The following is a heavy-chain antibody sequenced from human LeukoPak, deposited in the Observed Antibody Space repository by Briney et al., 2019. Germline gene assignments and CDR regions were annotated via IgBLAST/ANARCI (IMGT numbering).Heavy chain of an antibody. D-gene: IGHD3-10*01. V-gene: IGHV1-46*01. CDR1: GYTFTSYY. J-gene: IGHJ4*02. CDR2: INPSGGST. CDR3: ARDLAPPLVLPMYYFDY. Sequence: GASVKVSCKASGYTFTSYYMHWVRQAPGQGLEWMGIINPSGGSTSYAQKFQGRVTMTRDTSTSTVYMELSSLRSEDTAVYYCARDLAPPLVLPMYYFDYWGQGTLVTVSS.